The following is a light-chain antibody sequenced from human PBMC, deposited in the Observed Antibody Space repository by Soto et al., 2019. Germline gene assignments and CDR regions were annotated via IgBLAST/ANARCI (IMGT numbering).Light chain of an antibody. V-gene: IGKV2-30*01. CDR1: ASLVSSDRATF. CDR2: DVS. J-gene: IGKJ2*01. Sequence: DVVMVQSPLSLPVTLGQPASISCRSSASLVSSDRATFLNWFHQRPGQSPRRLIYDVSKRDSGVPDRFSGSGSGIEFTLSITRVEAEDSGIYYCLQGKWWPYTFGQGTKLEIK. CDR3: LQGKWWPYT.